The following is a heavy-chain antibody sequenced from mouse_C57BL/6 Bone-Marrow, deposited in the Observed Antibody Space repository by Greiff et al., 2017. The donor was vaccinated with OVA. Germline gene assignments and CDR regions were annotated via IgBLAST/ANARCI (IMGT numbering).Heavy chain of an antibody. V-gene: IGHV1-82*01. CDR1: GYAFSSSW. Sequence: QVQLQQSGPELVKPGASVKISCKASGYAFSSSWMNWVKQRPGKGLEWIGRIYPGDGDTNYNGKFKGKATLTADKSSSTAYMQLSSLTSEDSAVYFCARWRKLGGNFDYWGQGTTLTVSS. CDR2: IYPGDGDT. CDR3: ARWRKLGGNFDY. J-gene: IGHJ2*01. D-gene: IGHD4-1*01.